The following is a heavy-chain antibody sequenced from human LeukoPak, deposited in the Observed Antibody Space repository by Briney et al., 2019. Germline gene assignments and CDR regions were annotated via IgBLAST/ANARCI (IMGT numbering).Heavy chain of an antibody. Sequence: GESLKISCKSSGYSFTNYWIGWVRQMPGKGLEWMGIIYPGDSGTRYSPSFQGQVTISADKSISTAYLQWSSLKASDTAMYYCARPYCSGGSCYLDYWGQGTLVTVSS. J-gene: IGHJ4*02. V-gene: IGHV5-51*01. CDR1: GYSFTNYW. D-gene: IGHD2-15*01. CDR2: IYPGDSGT. CDR3: ARPYCSGGSCYLDY.